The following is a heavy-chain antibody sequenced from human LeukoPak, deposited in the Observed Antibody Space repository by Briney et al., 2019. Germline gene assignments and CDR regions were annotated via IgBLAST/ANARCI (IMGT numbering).Heavy chain of an antibody. V-gene: IGHV3-7*01. CDR1: GFTSSSYW. D-gene: IGHD1-26*01. CDR3: ARPRATYYFDY. J-gene: IGHJ4*02. CDR2: IKQDGSEK. Sequence: PGGSLRLSCAASGFTSSSYWMSWVRQAPGKGLEWVANIKQDGSEKYYVDSVKGRFTISRDNAKNSLYLQMNSLRAEDTAVYYCARPRATYYFDYWGQGTLVTVSS.